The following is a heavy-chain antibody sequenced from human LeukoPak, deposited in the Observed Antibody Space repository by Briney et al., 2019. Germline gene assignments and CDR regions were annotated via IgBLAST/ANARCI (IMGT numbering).Heavy chain of an antibody. V-gene: IGHV3-23*01. CDR3: AKAPVTTCRGAFCYPFDY. D-gene: IGHD2-15*01. J-gene: IGHJ4*02. CDR2: ISDTGNT. Sequence: GGSLRLSCAASGFTLSSYAMSWVRHAPGKGLEWVSAISDTGNTYHADSVKGRFTISRDSSKNTLFLQMNRLRPEDAAVYYCAKAPVTTCRGAFCYPFDYWGLGTLVTVSS. CDR1: GFTLSSYA.